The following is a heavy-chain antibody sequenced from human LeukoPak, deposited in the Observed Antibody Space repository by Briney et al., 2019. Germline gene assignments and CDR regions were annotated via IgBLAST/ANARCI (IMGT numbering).Heavy chain of an antibody. Sequence: GGSLRLSCAASGFTFSSYGMHWVRQAPGKGLEWVAFIRYDGSNKYYADSVKGRFTISRDNSKNTLYLQMNSLRAEDTAVYYCAREGPYGDNYYYYYMDVWGKGTTVTVSS. J-gene: IGHJ6*03. D-gene: IGHD5-24*01. CDR1: GFTFSSYG. CDR3: AREGPYGDNYYYYYMDV. V-gene: IGHV3-30*02. CDR2: IRYDGSNK.